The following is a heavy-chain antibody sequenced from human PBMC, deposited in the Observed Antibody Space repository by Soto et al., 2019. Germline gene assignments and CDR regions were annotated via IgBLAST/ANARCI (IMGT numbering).Heavy chain of an antibody. V-gene: IGHV1-46*01. Sequence: ASVKVSCKASGYTFTSYYIHWVRQAPGQGLEWMGIINPSGGSTSYAQKFQGRVTMTRDTSTSTVYMELSSLRSEDTAVYYCARLYIAAAAGVYYYYGMDVWGQGTTVTVSS. D-gene: IGHD6-13*01. J-gene: IGHJ6*02. CDR2: INPSGGST. CDR1: GYTFTSYY. CDR3: ARLYIAAAAGVYYYYGMDV.